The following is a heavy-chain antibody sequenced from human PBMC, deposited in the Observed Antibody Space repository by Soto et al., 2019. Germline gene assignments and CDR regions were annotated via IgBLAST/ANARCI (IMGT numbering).Heavy chain of an antibody. J-gene: IGHJ3*02. CDR3: ARDMRVDAFDI. V-gene: IGHV3-64*01. CDR1: GFTFSSYA. Sequence: GGSLRLSCAASGFTFSSYAMHWVRQAPGKGLEYVSAISSNGGSTYYANSVKGRFTISRDNSKNTLYLQMGSLRAEDMAVYYCARDMRVDAFDIWGQGTMVTVSS. CDR2: ISSNGGST.